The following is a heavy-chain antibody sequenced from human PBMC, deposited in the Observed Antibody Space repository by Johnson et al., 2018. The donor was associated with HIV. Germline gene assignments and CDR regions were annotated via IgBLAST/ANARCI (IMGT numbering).Heavy chain of an antibody. CDR2: VGHDGGIY. J-gene: IGHJ3*02. CDR1: GFTFSSYA. Sequence: VQLVESGGGVVQPGRSLRLSCAASGFTFSSYAMHWVRQAPGKGLEWVAHVGHDGGIYPYAESVKGRFTVYRDNSKNTLYLQMNSLRAEDTAVYYCTTDKDIVATIVAFDIWGQGTMVTVSS. D-gene: IGHD5-12*01. V-gene: IGHV3-30-3*01. CDR3: TTDKDIVATIVAFDI.